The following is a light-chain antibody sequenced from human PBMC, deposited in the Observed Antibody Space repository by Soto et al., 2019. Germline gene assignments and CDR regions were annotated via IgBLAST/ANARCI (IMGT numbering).Light chain of an antibody. CDR1: QSVSSSY. V-gene: IGKV3-20*01. J-gene: IGKJ1*01. CDR2: DAS. CDR3: QQYCSSPRT. Sequence: EIVLTQSPGTLSLSPGERATLSCRASQSVSSSYLAWYQQQPGQAPRLLIYDASSRATGIPDRFSGSGSGTDFSLTIGRLEPEEFDVYDCQQYCSSPRTFGQGTKVEIK.